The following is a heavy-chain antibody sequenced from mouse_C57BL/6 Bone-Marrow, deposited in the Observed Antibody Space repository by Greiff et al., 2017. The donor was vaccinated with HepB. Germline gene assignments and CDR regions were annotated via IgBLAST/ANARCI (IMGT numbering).Heavy chain of an antibody. Sequence: EVKVEESGGGLVQPKGSLKLSCAASGFSFNTYAMNWVRQAPGKGLEWVARIRSKSNNYATYYADSVKDRFTISRDDSESMLYLQMNNLKTEDTAMYYCVSSGYVCYYAMDYWGQGTSVTVSS. CDR3: VSSGYVCYYAMDY. D-gene: IGHD3-2*02. V-gene: IGHV10-1*01. CDR1: GFSFNTYA. J-gene: IGHJ4*01. CDR2: IRSKSNNYAT.